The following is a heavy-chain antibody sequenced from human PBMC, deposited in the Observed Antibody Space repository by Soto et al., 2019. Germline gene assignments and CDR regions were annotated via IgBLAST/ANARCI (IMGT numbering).Heavy chain of an antibody. CDR1: GGTFSSYA. D-gene: IGHD2-15*01. CDR3: AREPHCSAGSCYPASYKWFDP. V-gene: IGHV1-69*13. Sequence: VSSVKVSCKASGGTFSSYAISWVRQAPGQGLEWMGGIIPIFGTANYAQKFQGRVTITADESTSTAYMELSSLRSEDTAVYYCAREPHCSAGSCYPASYKWFDPWGQGTLVTVSA. J-gene: IGHJ5*02. CDR2: IIPIFGTA.